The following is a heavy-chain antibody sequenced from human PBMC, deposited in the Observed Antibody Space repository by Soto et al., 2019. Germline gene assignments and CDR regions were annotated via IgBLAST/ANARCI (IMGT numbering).Heavy chain of an antibody. CDR2: IDEYGSTI. Sequence: PGGSLRLSCADSEFTFSHYWMHWVRQAPGKGLVWVSRIDEYGSTINYADSVKGRFTISRDNARNTLYLEMNSLRAEDTALYYCTRDIGGKGAYWGPGTLVTVSS. CDR1: EFTFSHYW. V-gene: IGHV3-74*01. J-gene: IGHJ4*02. CDR3: TRDIGGKGAY. D-gene: IGHD3-10*01.